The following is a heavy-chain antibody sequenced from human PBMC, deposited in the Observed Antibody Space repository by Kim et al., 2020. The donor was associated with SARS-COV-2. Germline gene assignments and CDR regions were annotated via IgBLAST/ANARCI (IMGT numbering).Heavy chain of an antibody. D-gene: IGHD5-12*01. CDR3: ARDPEGVATLSPLGDY. Sequence: SVKGRFTISRDNSKNTLYLQMNSLRAEDTAVYYCARDPEGVATLSPLGDYWGQGTLVTVSS. V-gene: IGHV3-66*01. J-gene: IGHJ4*02.